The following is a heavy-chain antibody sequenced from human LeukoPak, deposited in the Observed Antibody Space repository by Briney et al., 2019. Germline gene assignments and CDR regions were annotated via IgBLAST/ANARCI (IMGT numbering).Heavy chain of an antibody. J-gene: IGHJ4*02. Sequence: GGSLRLSCAASGFTFSRYDMHWVRQATGKGLEWVSGIGTAGDTYYAGSVKGRFTISRENAKNSLYLQMNSLTAGDTAVYYCAGAGSETQWRAFDFWGQGALVTVFS. CDR1: GFTFSRYD. CDR2: IGTAGDT. CDR3: AGAGSETQWRAFDF. V-gene: IGHV3-13*01. D-gene: IGHD6-19*01.